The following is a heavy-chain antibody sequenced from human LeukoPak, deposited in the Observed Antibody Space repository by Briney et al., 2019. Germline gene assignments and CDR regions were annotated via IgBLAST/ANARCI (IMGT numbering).Heavy chain of an antibody. CDR1: GFTFSSYA. CDR3: ARDLGGYDY. Sequence: GGSLRLPCAASGFTFSSYAMHWVRQAPGKGLEYVSAISSNGGSTYYANSVKGRFTISRDNSKNTLYLQMGSLRAEDMAVYYCARDLGGYDYWGQGTLVTVSS. J-gene: IGHJ4*02. CDR2: ISSNGGST. V-gene: IGHV3-64*01. D-gene: IGHD1-26*01.